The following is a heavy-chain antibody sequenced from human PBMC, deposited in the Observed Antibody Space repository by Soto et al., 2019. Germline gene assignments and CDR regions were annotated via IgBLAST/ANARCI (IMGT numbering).Heavy chain of an antibody. Sequence: SETLSLTCTVSGVSISSYYWSWIRQAPGKGLEWIAYIYYNGNTNYNPSLKSRATISLDVSKSQFSLKLTSVTAADTAVHYCAREERGSPGGDYWGQGTLVTVST. D-gene: IGHD2-15*01. J-gene: IGHJ4*02. CDR3: AREERGSPGGDY. CDR1: GVSISSYY. CDR2: IYYNGNT. V-gene: IGHV4-59*01.